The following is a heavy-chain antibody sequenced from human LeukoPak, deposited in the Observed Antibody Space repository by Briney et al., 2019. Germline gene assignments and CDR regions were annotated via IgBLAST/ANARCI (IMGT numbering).Heavy chain of an antibody. J-gene: IGHJ4*02. Sequence: ASVKVSCKASGYTFTNNFMHWVRQAPGQGLEWMGIINPSGGSTSYAQKFQGRVTMTRDTSTSTVYMELSSLRSEDTAVYYCASIAAAKPPFDYWGQGTLVTVSS. CDR3: ASIAAAKPPFDY. D-gene: IGHD6-13*01. CDR2: INPSGGST. V-gene: IGHV1-46*03. CDR1: GYTFTNNF.